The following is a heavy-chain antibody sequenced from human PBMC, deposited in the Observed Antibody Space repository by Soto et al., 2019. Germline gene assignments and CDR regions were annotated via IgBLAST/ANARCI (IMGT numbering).Heavy chain of an antibody. CDR1: GGSLNNADYF. V-gene: IGHV4-31*03. CDR3: ARDADYGGSRGGMDV. J-gene: IGHJ6*02. Sequence: QVHLEESGPGLVKPSETLSLICSVSGGSLNNADYFWSWIRHHPENGLEWIGYIYYSGSTRYNPSFKTRASLSIDTSKTPCSLRLNSVTVADTAVYFCARDADYGGSRGGMDVWGRGTTVTVSS. D-gene: IGHD4-17*01. CDR2: IYYSGST.